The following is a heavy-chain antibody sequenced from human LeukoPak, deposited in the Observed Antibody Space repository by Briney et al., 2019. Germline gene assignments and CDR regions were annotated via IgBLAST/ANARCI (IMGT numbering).Heavy chain of an antibody. D-gene: IGHD3-3*01. J-gene: IGHJ4*02. V-gene: IGHV3-7*01. Sequence: GGSLRLSCAAYGFTFSSYWMSWVRQAPGKGLEWVANIKQDGRDKYYVDSVKGRFTISRANAKNSLYLQMNSLRAEDTAVYYCARGGVVDFWSGYSDFAYWGQGTLVTVSS. CDR2: IKQDGRDK. CDR3: ARGGVVDFWSGYSDFAY. CDR1: GFTFSSYW.